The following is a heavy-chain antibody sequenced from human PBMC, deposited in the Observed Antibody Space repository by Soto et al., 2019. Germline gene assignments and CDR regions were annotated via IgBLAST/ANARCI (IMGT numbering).Heavy chain of an antibody. Sequence: QVQLEQSGAEVKTPGASVKVSCKASGYTFASYDINWVRQAPGQGLEWMAWMNPNSGNTNYAQKFQGRLTMTRDTALSIAHMELSGLRNEDTALYYCARSDGYNFNWLDSWGQGTLVIVSA. V-gene: IGHV1-8*01. J-gene: IGHJ5*01. CDR2: MNPNSGNT. D-gene: IGHD2-21*01. CDR3: ARSDGYNFNWLDS. CDR1: GYTFASYD.